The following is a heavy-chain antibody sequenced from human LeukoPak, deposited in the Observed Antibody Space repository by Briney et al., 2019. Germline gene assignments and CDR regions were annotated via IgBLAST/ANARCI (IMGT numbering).Heavy chain of an antibody. CDR1: GGSISSYY. Sequence: PSETLSLTCTVSGGSISSYYWSWIRQPPGKGLEWIGYIYYSGSTDYNPSLKSRVTISVDTSKNQFSLELSSVTAADTAVYYCARDRGPYGMDVWGQGTTVTVSS. V-gene: IGHV4-59*01. J-gene: IGHJ6*02. CDR3: ARDRGPYGMDV. D-gene: IGHD3-10*01. CDR2: IYYSGST.